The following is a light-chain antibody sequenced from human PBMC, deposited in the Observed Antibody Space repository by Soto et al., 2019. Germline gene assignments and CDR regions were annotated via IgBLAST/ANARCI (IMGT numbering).Light chain of an antibody. CDR2: AAS. Sequence: DIQMTQSPSSLSASVGDRVTITCRASQTISTYLNWYQQKPGKAPKFLISAASTLQSGVPSRFSGSGSGTDFTLTISSLQPEDFATYCCQQSHSTPFTFGPGTTVDIK. V-gene: IGKV1-39*01. J-gene: IGKJ3*01. CDR1: QTISTY. CDR3: QQSHSTPFT.